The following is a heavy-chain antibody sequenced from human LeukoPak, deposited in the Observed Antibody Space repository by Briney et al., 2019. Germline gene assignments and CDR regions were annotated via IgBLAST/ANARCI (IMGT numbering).Heavy chain of an antibody. CDR3: ARISAVCSSTSCQYYYYYYYMDV. J-gene: IGHJ6*03. CDR1: GFTFSRYW. CDR2: IKQDGSEK. Sequence: PGGSLRLSCAASGFTFSRYWMSWVRQAPGKGLEWVANIKQDGSEKYYVDSVKGRFTISRDNAKNSLYLQMNSLRAEDTAVYYCARISAVCSSTSCQYYYYYYYMDVWGKGTTVTVSS. V-gene: IGHV3-7*01. D-gene: IGHD2-2*01.